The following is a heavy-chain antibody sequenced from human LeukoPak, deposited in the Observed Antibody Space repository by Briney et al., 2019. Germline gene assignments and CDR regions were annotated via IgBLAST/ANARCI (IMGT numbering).Heavy chain of an antibody. Sequence: KPLETLSLTCTVSGGSISSSSYYWGWIRQPPGKGLEWIGSIYYSGSTYYNPSLKSRVTISVDTSKNQFSLKLSSVTAADTAVYYCARISSGWLDGYFDYWGQGTLVTVSS. V-gene: IGHV4-39*01. CDR1: GGSISSSSYY. D-gene: IGHD6-19*01. CDR3: ARISSGWLDGYFDY. J-gene: IGHJ4*02. CDR2: IYYSGST.